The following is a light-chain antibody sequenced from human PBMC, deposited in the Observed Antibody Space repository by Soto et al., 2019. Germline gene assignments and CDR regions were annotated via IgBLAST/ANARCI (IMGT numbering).Light chain of an antibody. V-gene: IGLV2-23*01. Sequence: QSVLTQPASGSGSPGQSITISCTGTSSDVGSYNLVSWYQQHPGKAPKLMIYEGSKRPSGVSNRFSGSKSGNTASLTISGLQAEDEADYYCCSYAGSSDVVFGGGTKLTVL. J-gene: IGLJ2*01. CDR2: EGS. CDR3: CSYAGSSDVV. CDR1: SSDVGSYNL.